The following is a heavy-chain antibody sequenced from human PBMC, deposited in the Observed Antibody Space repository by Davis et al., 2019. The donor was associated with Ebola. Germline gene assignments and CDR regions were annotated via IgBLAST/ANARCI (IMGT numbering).Heavy chain of an antibody. Sequence: MPGGSLRLSCAVYGGSFSGYYWSWIRQPPGKGLEWIGEINHSGSTNYNPSLKSRVTISVDTSKNQFSLKLSSVTAADTAVYYCARALHYYDSSGYLGLWGQETLVTVSS. D-gene: IGHD3-22*01. CDR2: INHSGST. CDR1: GGSFSGYY. CDR3: ARALHYYDSSGYLGL. V-gene: IGHV4-34*01. J-gene: IGHJ4*02.